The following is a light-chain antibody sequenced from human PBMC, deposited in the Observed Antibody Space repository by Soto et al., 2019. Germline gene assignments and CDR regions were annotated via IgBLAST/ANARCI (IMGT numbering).Light chain of an antibody. CDR3: LQLYNFSWT. J-gene: IGKJ1*01. Sequence: AIQLTQSPSSLSASVGDRVTISCRASQGIGNDLAWYQQKPGKAPRLLIFAASNLQSGVPSRFSGSGSGTDFTLTISRLQPEYFATYYCLQLYNFSWTFGQGTKVEIK. CDR2: AAS. V-gene: IGKV1-6*01. CDR1: QGIGND.